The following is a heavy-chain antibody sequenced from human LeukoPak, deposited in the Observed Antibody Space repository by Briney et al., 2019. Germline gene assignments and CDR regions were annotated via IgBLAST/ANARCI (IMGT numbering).Heavy chain of an antibody. CDR3: ARESSGTAMDYYYYYMDV. CDR1: GGSISSYY. Sequence: PSETLSLTCTVSGGSISSYYWSWIRQPPGKGLEWIGYIYYSGSTNYNPSLKSRVTISVDTSKNQFSLKLSSVTAADPAVYYCARESSGTAMDYYYYYMDVWGKGTTVTVSS. D-gene: IGHD5-18*01. CDR2: IYYSGST. J-gene: IGHJ6*03. V-gene: IGHV4-59*01.